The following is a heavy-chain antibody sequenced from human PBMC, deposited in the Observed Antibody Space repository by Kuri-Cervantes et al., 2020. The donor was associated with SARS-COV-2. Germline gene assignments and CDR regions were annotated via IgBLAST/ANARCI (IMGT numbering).Heavy chain of an antibody. CDR1: GYTLTELS. D-gene: IGHD3-16*01. J-gene: IGHJ4*02. V-gene: IGHV1-24*01. CDR2: FDPEDGET. Sequence: ASVKVSCKVSGYTLTELSMHWVRQAPGKGLEWMGGFDPEDGETIYAQKFQGRVTMTRDTTTDTAYMDLRRLKSEGTAIYYCARVSLGRHQTTRGSALGACDFWGQGTPVTVSS. CDR3: ARVSLGRHQTTRGSALGACDF.